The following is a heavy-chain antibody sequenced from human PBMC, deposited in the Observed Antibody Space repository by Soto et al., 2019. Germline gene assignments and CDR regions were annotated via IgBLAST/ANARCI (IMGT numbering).Heavy chain of an antibody. V-gene: IGHV1-18*01. CDR3: ARARWFGEGYYYYGMDV. CDR1: GYTFTSYG. J-gene: IGHJ6*02. Sequence: ASVKVSCKASGYTFTSYGISWVRQAPGQGLEWMGWISAYNGNTNYAQKFQGRVTITADESTSTAYMELSSLRSEDTAVYYCARARWFGEGYYYYGMDVWGQGTKVTVSS. CDR2: ISAYNGNT. D-gene: IGHD3-10*01.